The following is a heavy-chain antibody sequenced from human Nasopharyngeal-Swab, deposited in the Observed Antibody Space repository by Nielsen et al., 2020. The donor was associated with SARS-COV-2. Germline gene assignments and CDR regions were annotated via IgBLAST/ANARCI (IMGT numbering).Heavy chain of an antibody. CDR1: GFTFSSYG. CDR3: ARDRTVTTTVYFDY. CDR2: IWYDGSNK. D-gene: IGHD4-17*01. Sequence: GESLKTSCAAPGFTFSSYGMHWVRQAPGKGLEWVAVIWYDGSNKYYADSVKGRFTISRDNSKNTLYLQMNSLRAEDTAVYYCARDRTVTTTVYFDYWGQGTLVTVSS. V-gene: IGHV3-33*01. J-gene: IGHJ4*02.